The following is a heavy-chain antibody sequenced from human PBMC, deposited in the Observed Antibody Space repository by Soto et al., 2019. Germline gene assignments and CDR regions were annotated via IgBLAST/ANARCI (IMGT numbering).Heavy chain of an antibody. CDR2: IDWDDDK. CDR1: GFSLITSGMC. V-gene: IGHV2-70*01. CDR3: ARAISRYDYYYYGMDV. J-gene: IGHJ6*02. D-gene: IGHD6-25*01. Sequence: XGPTLMNPTQTLTLTCTFSGFSLITSGMCVSWIRQPPGKALEWLALIDWDDDKYYSTSLKTRLTISKDTSKNQVVLTMTNMDPVDTATYYCARAISRYDYYYYGMDVWGQGTTVTVSS.